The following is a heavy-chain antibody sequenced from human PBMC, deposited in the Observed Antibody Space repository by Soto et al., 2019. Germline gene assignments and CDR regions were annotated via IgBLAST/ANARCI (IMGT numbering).Heavy chain of an antibody. CDR1: GFTFSSYA. CDR3: AKPDYYDSSGYYYGPYYFDY. D-gene: IGHD3-22*01. V-gene: IGHV3-23*01. Sequence: GSLRLSCAASGFTFSSYAMSWVRQAPGKGLEWVSAISGSGGSTYYADSVKGRFTISRDNSKNTLYLQMNSLRAEDTAVYYCAKPDYYDSSGYYYGPYYFDYWGQGTLVTVSS. J-gene: IGHJ4*02. CDR2: ISGSGGST.